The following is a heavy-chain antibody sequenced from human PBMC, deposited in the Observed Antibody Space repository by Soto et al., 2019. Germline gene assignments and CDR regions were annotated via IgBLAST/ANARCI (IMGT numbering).Heavy chain of an antibody. CDR1: GFTFSNAW. D-gene: IGHD6-19*01. CDR2: IKSKTDGGTT. CDR3: TTSESSGWYRGYYYYGMDG. J-gene: IGHJ6*02. V-gene: IGHV3-15*01. Sequence: PGRTLRLSCAVSGFTFSNAWMSWVRQAPGKGLEWVGRIKSKTDGGTTDYAAPVKGRFTISRDDSKNTLYLQMNSLKTEDTAVYYCTTSESSGWYRGYYYYGMDGWGQGTTVTVSS.